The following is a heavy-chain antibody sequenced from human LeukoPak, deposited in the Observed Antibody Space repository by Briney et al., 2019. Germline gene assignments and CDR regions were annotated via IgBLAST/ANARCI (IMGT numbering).Heavy chain of an antibody. CDR2: IYPCDSDT. Sequence: ESLKISCKGSGYIFTSYWIGWVRQMPAKGLEWMGIIYPCDSDTRYSPSVQGQVTISADKSISTASLQWSSLKASDTAMYYCARLLSYGYFPPYYFDYWGQGTLVTVSS. CDR1: GYIFTSYW. CDR3: ARLLSYGYFPPYYFDY. D-gene: IGHD5-18*01. V-gene: IGHV5-51*01. J-gene: IGHJ4*02.